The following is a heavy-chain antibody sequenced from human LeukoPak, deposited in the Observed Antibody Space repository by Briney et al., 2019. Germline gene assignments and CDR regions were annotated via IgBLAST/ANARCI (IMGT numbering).Heavy chain of an antibody. Sequence: SETLSLTCAVYGGSFSGYYWSWIRQPPGKGLEWIGEINHSGSTNYNPSLKSQVTMSVDTSKNQFSLKLSSVTAADTAVYYCARGEVTRYYFDYWGQGTLVTVSS. CDR1: GGSFSGYY. D-gene: IGHD4-17*01. CDR3: ARGEVTRYYFDY. CDR2: INHSGST. J-gene: IGHJ4*02. V-gene: IGHV4-34*01.